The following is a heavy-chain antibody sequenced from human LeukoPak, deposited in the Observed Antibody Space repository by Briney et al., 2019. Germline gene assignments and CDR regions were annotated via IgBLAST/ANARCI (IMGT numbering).Heavy chain of an antibody. V-gene: IGHV4-61*01. CDR3: ARWKYYDFWSGQSALDV. CDR1: GDSVSNGNYY. Sequence: SETLSLTCTVSGDSVSNGNYYWSWLRQPPGKALEWIGYIYYTGSTYYNPSLEGRVTISVDTSKNQFSLKLSSVTAADTAVYYCARWKYYDFWSGQSALDVWGQGTTVTVSS. J-gene: IGHJ6*02. D-gene: IGHD3-3*01. CDR2: IYYTGST.